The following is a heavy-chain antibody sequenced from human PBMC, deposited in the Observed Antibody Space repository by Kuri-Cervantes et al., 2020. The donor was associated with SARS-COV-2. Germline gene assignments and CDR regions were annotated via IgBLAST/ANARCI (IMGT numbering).Heavy chain of an antibody. CDR1: GFTFSSYW. Sequence: GGSLRLSCAASGFTFSSYWMSWVRQAPGKGLEWVANIKQDGSEKYYVDSVKGRFTISRDNTKNSLYLQMNSLRAEDTAVYYCARGRYFDWFTYFDYWGQGTLVTVSS. D-gene: IGHD3-9*01. J-gene: IGHJ4*02. V-gene: IGHV3-7*01. CDR3: ARGRYFDWFTYFDY. CDR2: IKQDGSEK.